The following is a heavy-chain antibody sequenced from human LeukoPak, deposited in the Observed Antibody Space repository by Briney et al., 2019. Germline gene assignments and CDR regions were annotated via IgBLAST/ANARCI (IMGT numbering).Heavy chain of an antibody. Sequence: GGSLRLSCVASGFTFSRHWMAWVRQAPGKGLEWVANIKKDGREIYYMDSVKGRFTISRDNAKNSLYLQMNSLRVEDTAVYYCARGHSNYGDYFDYWGQGTLVTVSS. CDR1: GFTFSRHW. CDR3: ARGHSNYGDYFDY. V-gene: IGHV3-7*01. J-gene: IGHJ4*02. CDR2: IKKDGREI. D-gene: IGHD4-11*01.